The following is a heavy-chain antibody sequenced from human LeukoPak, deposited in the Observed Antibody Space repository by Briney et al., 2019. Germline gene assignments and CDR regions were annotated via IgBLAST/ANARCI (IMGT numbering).Heavy chain of an antibody. CDR1: GGSISSSSYY. D-gene: IGHD6-6*01. CDR2: IYYSGST. V-gene: IGHV4-31*03. CDR3: ARERDGDSSSHP. J-gene: IGHJ5*02. Sequence: SETLSLTCTVSGGSISSSSYYWGWIRQPPGKGLEWIGYIYYSGSTYYNPSLKSRVTISVDTSKNQFSLKLSSVTAADTAVYYCARERDGDSSSHPWSQGTLVTVSS.